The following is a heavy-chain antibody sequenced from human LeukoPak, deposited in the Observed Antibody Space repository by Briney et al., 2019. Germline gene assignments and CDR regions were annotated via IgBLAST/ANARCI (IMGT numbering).Heavy chain of an antibody. Sequence: SVKVSCKASGGTFSSYAISWVRQAPGQGLGWMGGIIPIFGTANYAQKFQGRVTMARDTSTSTVYMDLSSLRSEDTAVYYCARWTTTFLDYWGQGTLVTVSS. V-gene: IGHV1-69*05. D-gene: IGHD1-1*01. CDR3: ARWTTTFLDY. CDR2: IIPIFGTA. CDR1: GGTFSSYA. J-gene: IGHJ4*02.